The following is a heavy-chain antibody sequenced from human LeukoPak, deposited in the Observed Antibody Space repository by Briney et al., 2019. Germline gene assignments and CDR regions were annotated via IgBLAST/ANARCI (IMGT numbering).Heavy chain of an antibody. D-gene: IGHD5-18*01. Sequence: ASVSVSCKASGYSFSDFYIHWVRQAPGQGLEWMGWINPKSGATTYAERFRGRVTMTRDTSFNTVYLELTSLYSDDTAVFYCARDYSDGYNRRDAFDIWGRGTTLSVSS. CDR2: INPKSGAT. CDR1: GYSFSDFY. J-gene: IGHJ3*02. V-gene: IGHV1-2*02. CDR3: ARDYSDGYNRRDAFDI.